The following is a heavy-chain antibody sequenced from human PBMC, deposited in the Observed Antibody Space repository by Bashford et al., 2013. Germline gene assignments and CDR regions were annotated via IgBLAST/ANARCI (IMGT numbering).Heavy chain of an antibody. CDR3: ARARWNDGTGYAFDI. CDR1: GYTFTNFW. J-gene: IGHJ3*02. CDR2: IYPGDSDT. Sequence: GESLKISCKGSGYTFTNFWIAWVRQMPGKGLEWMGIIYPGDSDTRYGPSFQGQVTISADNSISTAHLQWSSLKASDTAMYYCARARWNDGTGYAFDIWGPGTVVTVSS. V-gene: IGHV5-51*01. D-gene: IGHD1-1*01.